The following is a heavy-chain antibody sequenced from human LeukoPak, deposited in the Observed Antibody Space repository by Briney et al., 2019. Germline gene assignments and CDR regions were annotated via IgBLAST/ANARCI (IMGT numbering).Heavy chain of an antibody. CDR1: GFTFSNYA. CDR2: INGRGGST. CDR3: ASSYYYASGSFEP. J-gene: IGHJ5*02. Sequence: PGGSLRLSCAASGFTFSNYAMSWVRQAPGKGLEWVSSINGRGGSTYYADSVKGRFTISRDNSKNTLYLQMNSLRAEDTAVYYCASSYYYASGSFEPWGQGTLVTVSS. V-gene: IGHV3-23*01. D-gene: IGHD3-10*01.